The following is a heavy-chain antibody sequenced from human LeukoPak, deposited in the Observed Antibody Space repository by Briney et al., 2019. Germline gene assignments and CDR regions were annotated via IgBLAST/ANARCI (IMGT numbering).Heavy chain of an antibody. CDR1: GASISSYY. Sequence: SETLSLTCAVSGASISSYYWSWIRQVPGKGLEWIAYIYSFESTNYNPSLRSRVTISLDASKSQLSLKPSSVTAADTAIYYCARHGIRSGTSHFDYWGQGTQVIVSS. D-gene: IGHD3-10*01. V-gene: IGHV4-59*08. J-gene: IGHJ4*02. CDR3: ARHGIRSGTSHFDY. CDR2: IYSFEST.